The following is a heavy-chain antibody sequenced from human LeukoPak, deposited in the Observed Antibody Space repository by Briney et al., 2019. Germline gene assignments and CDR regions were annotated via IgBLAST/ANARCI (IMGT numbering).Heavy chain of an antibody. Sequence: GGSLRLSCEVSGFSVGTDYMTRIRQAPGKGLVWVSVVHSGGATFYADSVKGRFTISRDTSKNTVSLEMTNLRAEDTGVYYCARGYDFWSGSSSGVFDVWGQGTMVIVSS. CDR3: ARGYDFWSGSSSGVFDV. V-gene: IGHV3-53*01. CDR2: VHSGGAT. CDR1: GFSVGTDY. J-gene: IGHJ3*01. D-gene: IGHD3-3*01.